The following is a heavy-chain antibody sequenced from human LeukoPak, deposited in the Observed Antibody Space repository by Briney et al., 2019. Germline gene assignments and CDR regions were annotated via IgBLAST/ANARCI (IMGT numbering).Heavy chain of an antibody. CDR1: GFTFSSYA. V-gene: IGHV3-23*01. Sequence: QSGGSLRLSCAASGFTFSSYAMSWVRQAPGKGLEWVSVISGTGGSTYYADSVKGRFAISRDNSKNTLFLQLNSLRVEDMAVYYCAKRRLAYQFQSQYYGMDVWGQGTTVTVSS. CDR3: AKRRLAYQFQSQYYGMDV. CDR2: ISGTGGST. J-gene: IGHJ6*02. D-gene: IGHD3-9*01.